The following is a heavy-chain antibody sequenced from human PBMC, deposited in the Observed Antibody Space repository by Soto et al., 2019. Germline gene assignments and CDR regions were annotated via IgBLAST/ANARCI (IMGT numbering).Heavy chain of an antibody. V-gene: IGHV3-23*01. Sequence: EVQLLESGGGLVQPGGSLRLSCAASGFAFSTYAVSWVRQAPGKGLEWVSSIGSRGSVTYYAGSVRGRFTISRDNSKNMLSLQMIRLRAEDTAVYYCAKTAGAIYYYDGMDVWGQGTAVTVS. CDR2: IGSRGSVT. CDR1: GFAFSTYA. CDR3: AKTAGAIYYYDGMDV. D-gene: IGHD1-26*01. J-gene: IGHJ6*02.